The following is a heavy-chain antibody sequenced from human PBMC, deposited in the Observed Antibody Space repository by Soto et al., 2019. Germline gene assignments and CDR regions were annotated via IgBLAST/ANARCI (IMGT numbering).Heavy chain of an antibody. CDR1: VFSLSNARMS. CDR2: IFSNDAK. CDR3: ARIRGWGWLGPNDY. D-gene: IGHD3-10*01. Sequence: QVTLKESGPVLVKPTEPLTLTCTVSVFSLSNARMSVSWIRQPPGKALEWLAHIFSNDAKSYSASLKSRLTISKDTSKSQVVLTMTNMDPVDTATYYCARIRGWGWLGPNDYWGQGTLVTASS. V-gene: IGHV2-26*01. J-gene: IGHJ4*02.